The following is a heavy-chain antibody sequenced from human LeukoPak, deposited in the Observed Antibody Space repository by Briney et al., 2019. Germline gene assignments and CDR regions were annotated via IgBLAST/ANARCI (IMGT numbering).Heavy chain of an antibody. V-gene: IGHV1-18*01. CDR3: ARADYYDSSRYNDY. Sequence: GASVNFSCKASGYTFTSYGISWVRQAPGHGLEWMGWISAYNGNTNYAQKLQGRVTMTTDTSTSTAYMELRSLRSDDTAVYYCARADYYDSSRYNDYWGQGTLVTVSS. D-gene: IGHD3-22*01. J-gene: IGHJ4*02. CDR1: GYTFTSYG. CDR2: ISAYNGNT.